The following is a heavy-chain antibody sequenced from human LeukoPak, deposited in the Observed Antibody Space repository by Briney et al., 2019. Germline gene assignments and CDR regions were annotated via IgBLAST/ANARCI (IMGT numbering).Heavy chain of an antibody. Sequence: GGSLRLSCAASGFTFSSYAMSWVRRAPGKGLEWVSVISGSGGSTYYADSVKGRFTISRDNNKNTLHLQMNNLRAEDTAVYYCAREISGRDDYWGQGTLVTVSS. CDR1: GFTFSSYA. V-gene: IGHV3-23*01. D-gene: IGHD2-15*01. CDR3: AREISGRDDY. J-gene: IGHJ4*02. CDR2: ISGSGGST.